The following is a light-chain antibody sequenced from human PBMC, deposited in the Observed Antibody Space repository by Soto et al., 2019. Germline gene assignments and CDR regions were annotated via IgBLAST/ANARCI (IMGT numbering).Light chain of an antibody. V-gene: IGLV1-40*01. CDR1: SSNIGAGYD. Sequence: QSALAQPPSVSGAPGQKVTISCTGSSSNIGAGYDLHWYQQLPGTAPKLLLYGNSNRPSGVPDRFSGSKSGTSASLAITGLQAEDEADYYCQSYDSRLSAYVFGNGTKLTV. J-gene: IGLJ1*01. CDR2: GNS. CDR3: QSYDSRLSAYV.